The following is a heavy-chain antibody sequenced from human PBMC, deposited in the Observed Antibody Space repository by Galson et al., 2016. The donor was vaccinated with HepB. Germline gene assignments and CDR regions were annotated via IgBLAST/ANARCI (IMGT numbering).Heavy chain of an antibody. CDR2: ISWDGGST. CDR3: ARFGGSLGMDV. V-gene: IGHV3-43D*03. CDR1: GFTFDDYA. D-gene: IGHD2-15*01. Sequence: SLRLSCAASGFTFDDYAMHRVRQAPGKGLEWVSLISWDGGSTYYADSVKGRFTISRDNSKNTLYLQMNSLRAEDTAVYYCARFGGSLGMDVWGQGTTVTVSS. J-gene: IGHJ6*02.